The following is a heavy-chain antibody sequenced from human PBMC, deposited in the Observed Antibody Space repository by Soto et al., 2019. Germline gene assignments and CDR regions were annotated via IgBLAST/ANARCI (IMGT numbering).Heavy chain of an antibody. Sequence: SETLSLTCTVSGGSIESNDHYWSWIRQSPGKGLEWIGYIFHYGSAFYNPSLKSRVVLSVDTLKSRFYLNVTSVTAADTAVYYCARAPLLQSPDNCFDPWGPGTLVTVSS. CDR2: IFHYGSA. CDR1: GGSIESNDHY. D-gene: IGHD2-15*01. CDR3: ARAPLLQSPDNCFDP. V-gene: IGHV4-30-4*08. J-gene: IGHJ5*02.